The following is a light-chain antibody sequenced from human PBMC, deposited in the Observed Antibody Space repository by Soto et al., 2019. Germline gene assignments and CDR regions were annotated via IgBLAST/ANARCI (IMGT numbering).Light chain of an antibody. V-gene: IGLV2-8*01. CDR3: SSYAGSNYV. CDR2: EVS. CDR1: SSDVGGYNY. Sequence: QSVLTQPPSASGSPGQSVTISCTGTSSDVGGYNYVSWYQQHPGKAPKRMIYEVSKRPSGVPDRFSGSKAGNTASLTVSGLQAEDEADYYCSSYAGSNYVFGTGTKLTVL. J-gene: IGLJ1*01.